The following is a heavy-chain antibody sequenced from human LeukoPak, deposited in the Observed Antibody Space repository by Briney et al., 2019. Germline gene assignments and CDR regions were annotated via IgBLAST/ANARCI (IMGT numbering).Heavy chain of an antibody. CDR2: ISYDGSNE. V-gene: IGHV3-30*03. D-gene: IGHD2-21*01. CDR1: GFTFSSYG. Sequence: PGGSLRLSCAASGFTFSSYGMHWVRPAPGKGLGWVAVISYDGSNEYYADSVKGRFTISRDNSKNTLYVQMNSLRAEDTAVYYCTRGGGGSFPHYWGQGTLVTVSS. CDR3: TRGGGGSFPHY. J-gene: IGHJ4*02.